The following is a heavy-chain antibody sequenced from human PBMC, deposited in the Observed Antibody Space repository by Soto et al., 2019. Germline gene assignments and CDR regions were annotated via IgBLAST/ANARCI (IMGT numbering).Heavy chain of an antibody. D-gene: IGHD7-27*01. J-gene: IGHJ3*02. CDR3: ARGETGVDDAFDI. Sequence: QVQLVQSGAEVKKPGASVKVSCKASGYIFSGYYIHWVRQAPGQGLEWMGWINPDSGDTKYASKFQGWVTMTRDTSIRTAYMDLSRLKSDDTAVYYCARGETGVDDAFDIWGQGTTVTVSS. CDR2: INPDSGDT. V-gene: IGHV1-2*04. CDR1: GYIFSGYY.